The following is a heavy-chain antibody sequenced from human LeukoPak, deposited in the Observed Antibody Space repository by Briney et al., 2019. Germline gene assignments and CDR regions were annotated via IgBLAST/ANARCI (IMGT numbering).Heavy chain of an antibody. CDR2: IIPIFGTA. CDR3: ARGPLGYCSGGSCYYYYMDV. D-gene: IGHD2-15*01. CDR1: GGTFSSYA. V-gene: IGHV1-69*13. Sequence: SVKVSCKASGGTFSSYAISWVRQAPGQGLEWMGGIIPIFGTANYAQKFQGRVTITADESTSTAYMELSSLRSEDTAVYYCARGPLGYCSGGSCYYYYMDVWGKGTTVTVSS. J-gene: IGHJ6*03.